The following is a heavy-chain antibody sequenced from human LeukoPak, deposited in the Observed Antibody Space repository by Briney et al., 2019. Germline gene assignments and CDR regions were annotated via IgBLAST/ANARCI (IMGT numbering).Heavy chain of an antibody. CDR2: MNPNSGNT. Sequence: ASVKVSCKASGYTFTSYDINWVRQATEQGLEWMGWMNPNSGNTGYAQKFQGRVTMTRNTSISTAYMELSSLRSEDTAVYYCARVTTVTTDYYYYYMDVWGKGTAVTVSS. CDR3: ARVTTVTTDYYYYYMDV. J-gene: IGHJ6*03. D-gene: IGHD4-17*01. V-gene: IGHV1-8*01. CDR1: GYTFTSYD.